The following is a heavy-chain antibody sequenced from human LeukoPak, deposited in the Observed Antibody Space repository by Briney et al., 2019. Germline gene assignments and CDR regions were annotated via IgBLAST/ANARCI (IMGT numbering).Heavy chain of an antibody. Sequence: SETLSLTCTVSGGSISSYYWSWIRQPPGKGLEWIGYIYYSGSTNYNPSLKSRVTISVDTSKNQFSLKLSSVTAADTAVYYCARDGVRYCSSTSCCGLGWFDPWGQGTLVTVSS. D-gene: IGHD2-2*01. V-gene: IGHV4-59*01. CDR2: IYYSGST. CDR3: ARDGVRYCSSTSCCGLGWFDP. CDR1: GGSISSYY. J-gene: IGHJ5*02.